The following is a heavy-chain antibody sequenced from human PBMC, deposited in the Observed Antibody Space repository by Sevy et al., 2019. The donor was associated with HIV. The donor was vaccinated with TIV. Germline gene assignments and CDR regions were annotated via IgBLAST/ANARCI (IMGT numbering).Heavy chain of an antibody. V-gene: IGHV4-59*13. Sequence: SETLSLTCTVSGGSISSYYWSWIRQPPGKGLEWIGYIYYSGSTNYNPSPKSRVTISVDTSKNQFSLKLGSVTAADTAVYYCARVISCGGDCYYFDDWGQGTLVTVSS. CDR2: IYYSGST. CDR3: ARVISCGGDCYYFDD. J-gene: IGHJ4*02. CDR1: GGSISSYY. D-gene: IGHD2-21*02.